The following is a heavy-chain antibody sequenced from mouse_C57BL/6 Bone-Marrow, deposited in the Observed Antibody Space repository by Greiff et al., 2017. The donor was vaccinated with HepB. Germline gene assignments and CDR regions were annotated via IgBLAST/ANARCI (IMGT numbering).Heavy chain of an antibody. CDR2: IHPNSGST. Sequence: QVHVKQPGAELVKPGASVKLSCKASGYTFTSYWMHWVKQRPGQGLEWIGMIHPNSGSTNYNEKFKSKATLTVDKSSSTAYMQLSSLTSEDSAVYYCARYALTGYFDVWGTGTTVTVSS. V-gene: IGHV1-64*01. CDR3: ARYALTGYFDV. D-gene: IGHD3-1*01. CDR1: GYTFTSYW. J-gene: IGHJ1*03.